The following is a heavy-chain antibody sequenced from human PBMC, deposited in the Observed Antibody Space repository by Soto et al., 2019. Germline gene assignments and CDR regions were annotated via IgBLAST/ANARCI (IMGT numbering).Heavy chain of an antibody. Sequence: GGSLRLSCAASGFTFSSYAMSWVRQAPGKGLEWVSAISGSGGSTYYADSVKGRFTISRDNSKNTLYLQMNSLRAEDTAVYYCAKVMEMATILGVNWFDPWRQGTLVTVSS. D-gene: IGHD5-12*01. V-gene: IGHV3-23*01. CDR1: GFTFSSYA. J-gene: IGHJ5*02. CDR2: ISGSGGST. CDR3: AKVMEMATILGVNWFDP.